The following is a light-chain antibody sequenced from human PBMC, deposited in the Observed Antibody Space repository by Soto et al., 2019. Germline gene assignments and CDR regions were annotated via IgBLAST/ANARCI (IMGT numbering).Light chain of an antibody. J-gene: IGLJ1*01. CDR1: SSDVGSYNL. Sequence: QSVVTQPGSESVSPGQSTTLSCTGTSSDVGSYNLVSWYQQHPGKAPKLMIYEVSKRPSGVSNRFSGSKSGNTASLTISGLQAEDEADYYCCSYAGSSTYVFGTGTNVTV. CDR2: EVS. CDR3: CSYAGSSTYV. V-gene: IGLV2-23*02.